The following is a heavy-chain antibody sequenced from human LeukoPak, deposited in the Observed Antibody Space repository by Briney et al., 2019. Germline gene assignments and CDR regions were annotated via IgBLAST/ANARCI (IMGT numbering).Heavy chain of an antibody. V-gene: IGHV4-59*01. CDR2: IYYSGST. J-gene: IGHJ6*02. D-gene: IGHD2-15*01. Sequence: KPSETLSLTCTVSGGSISSYYWSWIRQPPGKGLEWIGYIYYSGSTNYNPSLKSRVTISVDTSKNQFSLKLSSVTAADTAVYYCARVDCSGGSCYRYYGMDVWGQGTTVTVSS. CDR3: ARVDCSGGSCYRYYGMDV. CDR1: GGSISSYY.